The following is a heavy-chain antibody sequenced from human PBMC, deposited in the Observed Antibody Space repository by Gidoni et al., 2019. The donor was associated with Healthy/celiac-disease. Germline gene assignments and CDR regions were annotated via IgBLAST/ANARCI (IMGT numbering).Heavy chain of an antibody. D-gene: IGHD3-10*01. CDR2: IYYSGST. Sequence: QVQLQESGPGLVKPSETLSLTCTVSGGSVSSGSYYWSWIRQPPGKGLEWIGYIYYSGSTNYNPSLKSRVTISVDTSKNQFSLKLSSVTAADTAVYYCARGGELWFGEVDYWGQGTLVTVSS. J-gene: IGHJ4*02. CDR1: GGSVSSGSYY. CDR3: ARGGELWFGEVDY. V-gene: IGHV4-61*01.